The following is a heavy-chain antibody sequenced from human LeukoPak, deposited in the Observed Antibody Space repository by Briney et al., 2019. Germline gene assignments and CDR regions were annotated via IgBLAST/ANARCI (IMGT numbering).Heavy chain of an antibody. Sequence: GRSLRLSCAASGFTFSSYAMHWVRQAPGKGLEWVAVISYDGSNKYYADSVKGRFTISRDNAKNSLYLQMNSLRAEDTAVYYCAREGGSTSCCSDYWGQGTLVTVSS. CDR1: GFTFSSYA. CDR2: ISYDGSNK. J-gene: IGHJ4*02. CDR3: AREGGSTSCCSDY. V-gene: IGHV3-30-3*01. D-gene: IGHD2-2*01.